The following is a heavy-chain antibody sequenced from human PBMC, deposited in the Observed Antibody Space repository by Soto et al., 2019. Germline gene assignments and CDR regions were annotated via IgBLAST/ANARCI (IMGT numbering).Heavy chain of an antibody. J-gene: IGHJ6*02. CDR2: IIPIFGTA. V-gene: IGHV1-69*13. D-gene: IGHD1-1*01. CDR1: GGTFSSYA. Sequence: SVKVSCKASGGTFSSYAISWVRQAPGQGLEWMGGIIPIFGTANYAQKFQGRVTITADESTSTAYMELSSLRSEDTAVYYCASHSRNDDAYYYYGMDVWGQGTTVTVSS. CDR3: ASHSRNDDAYYYYGMDV.